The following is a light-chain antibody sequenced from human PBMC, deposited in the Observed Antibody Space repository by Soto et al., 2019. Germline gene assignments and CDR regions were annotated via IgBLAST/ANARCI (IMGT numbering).Light chain of an antibody. CDR1: TSSIGRNY. CDR3: CSYASSSTYV. V-gene: IGLV1-47*01. CDR2: RNN. J-gene: IGLJ1*01. Sequence: QSVLTQPPSASGTPGQRVTISCSGGTSSIGRNYVYWYQQLPGTAPKLVIYRNNQRPSGVPDRFSGSKSGNTASLTISGLQPEDEADYYCCSYASSSTYVFGTGTKVTVL.